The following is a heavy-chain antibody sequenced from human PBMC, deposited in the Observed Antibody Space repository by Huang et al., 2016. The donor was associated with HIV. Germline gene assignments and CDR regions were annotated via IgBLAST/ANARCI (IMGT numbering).Heavy chain of an antibody. CDR1: GFTFDDYA. V-gene: IGHV3-9*01. CDR2: MKWNGGNL. CDR3: TKAVIMRKFGGAFDY. J-gene: IGHJ4*02. Sequence: EIQLVESGGGSVEPGRSLRLSCVISGFTFDDYAMHWVRQVPGKGLEWVSGMKWNGGNLGYADSVKGRVTISRDNARNSLFVQLDSLRPEDTAFYYCTKAVIMRKFGGAFDYWGQGVPVIVSS. D-gene: IGHD3-16*01.